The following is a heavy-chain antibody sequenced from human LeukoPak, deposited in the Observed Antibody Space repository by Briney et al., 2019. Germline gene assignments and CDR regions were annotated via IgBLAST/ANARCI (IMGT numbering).Heavy chain of an antibody. J-gene: IGHJ5*02. CDR2: ITPSGDNT. D-gene: IGHD1-26*01. V-gene: IGHV1-46*01. CDR3: ARDNSVGDYAWWFDP. CDR1: GYTFTSYG. Sequence: ASVKVSCKASGYTFTSYGISWVRQAPGQGLEWLGLITPSGDNTWYAQKFQRRVTMTRDMSTTTDYLELSSLRYEDTAVYYCARDNSVGDYAWWFDPWGQGTLVTVSS.